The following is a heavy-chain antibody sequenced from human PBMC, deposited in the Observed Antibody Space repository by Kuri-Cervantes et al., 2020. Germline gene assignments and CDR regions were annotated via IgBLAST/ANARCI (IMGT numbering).Heavy chain of an antibody. CDR3: ARDRRAGDCDHFDY. CDR2: IYYDGSNE. CDR1: GFKFGDYG. J-gene: IGHJ4*02. Sequence: SLKISCAASGFKFGDYGMHWVRQAPGKGLEWVAVIYYDGSNEYYSDSVRGRFTISRDDSRNTLYLHMNSLKPEDTAVYYCARDRRAGDCDHFDYWGQGTLVTVSS. V-gene: IGHV3-30*03. D-gene: IGHD2-21*01.